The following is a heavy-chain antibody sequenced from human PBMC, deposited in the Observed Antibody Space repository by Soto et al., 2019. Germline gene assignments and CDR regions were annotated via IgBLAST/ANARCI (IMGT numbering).Heavy chain of an antibody. D-gene: IGHD3-10*01. CDR1: GGTLSDHG. CDR3: ARGVYGSGNYYTVPSAFDI. V-gene: IGHV1-69*06. Sequence: QVQLEQSGAEVKKPGSSVKVSCKASGGTLSDHGVAWLRQAPGQGLEWMGGTIPVFNTAKYAQKFQGRVTVTTDKFTNIAYMELSSLRSEDTAFYFWARGVYGSGNYYTVPSAFDIWGQGTMVIVSS. CDR2: TIPVFNTA. J-gene: IGHJ3*02.